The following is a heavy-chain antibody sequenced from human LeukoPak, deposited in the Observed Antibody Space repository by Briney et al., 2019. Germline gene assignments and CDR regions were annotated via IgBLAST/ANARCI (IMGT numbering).Heavy chain of an antibody. D-gene: IGHD2-21*01. J-gene: IGHJ3*02. CDR1: GGSFSGYY. Sequence: PSETLCLTCAVYGGSFSGYYWSWIRQPPGKGLEWIGEVNHSGSTNYHPSLKSRVTISVDTSKNQFSLKLSSVTAADTAVYYCARTAGGVEDAFAIWGQGTMVTVSS. CDR2: VNHSGST. CDR3: ARTAGGVEDAFAI. V-gene: IGHV4-34*01.